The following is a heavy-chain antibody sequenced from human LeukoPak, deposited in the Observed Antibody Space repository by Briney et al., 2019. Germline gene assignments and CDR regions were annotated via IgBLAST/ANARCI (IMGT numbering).Heavy chain of an antibody. CDR1: GSSISSSTW. D-gene: IGHD3-9*01. CDR3: ASGGLVSRYLDH. Sequence: PSETLSLTCAVSGSSISSSTWWTWVRQPPGKGLEWIGEVFYSGSANSSPSLKSRLTMSVDESKHEFSLKLTSVTAADTAVYYCASGGLVSRYLDHWGQGTLVTVSP. J-gene: IGHJ4*02. V-gene: IGHV4/OR15-8*01. CDR2: VFYSGSA.